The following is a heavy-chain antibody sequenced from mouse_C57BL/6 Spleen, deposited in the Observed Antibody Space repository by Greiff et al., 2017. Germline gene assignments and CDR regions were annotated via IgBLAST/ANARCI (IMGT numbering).Heavy chain of an antibody. CDR1: GFTFSSYT. V-gene: IGHV5-9*01. CDR2: ISGGGGYT. Sequence: EVQRVESGGGLVKPGGSLKLSCAASGFTFSSYTMSWVRQTPEKRLEWVATISGGGGYTYYPDSVKGRFTISRDNAKNTPYLQMSSLRSEDTDLDYCASDYGSSYWYFDVWGTGTTVTVSS. CDR3: ASDYGSSYWYFDV. D-gene: IGHD1-1*01. J-gene: IGHJ1*03.